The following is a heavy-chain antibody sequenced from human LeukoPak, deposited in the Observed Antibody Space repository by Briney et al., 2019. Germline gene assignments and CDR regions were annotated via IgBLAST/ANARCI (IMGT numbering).Heavy chain of an antibody. V-gene: IGHV4-39*07. D-gene: IGHD4-11*01. CDR3: ARESYRRYYYYYYMDV. Sequence: SETLSLTCTVSGGSISSSSYYWGWIRQPPGKGLEWIGEINHSGSTNYNPSLKSRVTISVDTSKNQFSLKLSSVTAADTAVYYCARESYRRYYYYYYMDVWGKGTTVTVSS. CDR2: INHSGST. J-gene: IGHJ6*03. CDR1: GGSISSSSYY.